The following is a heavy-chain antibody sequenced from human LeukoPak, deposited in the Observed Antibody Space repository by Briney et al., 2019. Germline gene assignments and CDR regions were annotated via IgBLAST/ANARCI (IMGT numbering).Heavy chain of an antibody. V-gene: IGHV4-30-2*01. D-gene: IGHD3-16*01. CDR1: GNSISSEGYS. CDR2: IFHTGHS. Sequence: SETLSLTCDVTGNSISSEGYSWSWVRQPPGNGLEWIGYIFHTGHSNYNPSLKSRVTISVDRSKYQFSLKVTSVTAADTAVYYCARARESMTTSGSFFDFWGQGALVTVSS. CDR3: ARARESMTTSGSFFDF. J-gene: IGHJ4*02.